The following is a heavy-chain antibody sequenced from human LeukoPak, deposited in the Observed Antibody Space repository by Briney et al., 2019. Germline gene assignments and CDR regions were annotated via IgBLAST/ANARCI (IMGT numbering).Heavy chain of an antibody. CDR3: ARDGVGAGKNFDY. Sequence: ASVKVSCKASGYTFTGYFMHWVRQAPGQGLEWMGWINPGSGGTKYAQNFQGRVTMTRDTSISTAHMELSRLISDDTAVYYCARDGVGAGKNFDYWGQGTLVTVSS. CDR2: INPGSGGT. CDR1: GYTFTGYF. V-gene: IGHV1-2*02. J-gene: IGHJ4*02. D-gene: IGHD1-26*01.